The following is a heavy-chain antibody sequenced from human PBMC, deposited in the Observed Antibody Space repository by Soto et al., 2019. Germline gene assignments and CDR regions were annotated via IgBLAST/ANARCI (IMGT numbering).Heavy chain of an antibody. CDR2: IKQDGSEK. CDR1: GFTFSSYW. D-gene: IGHD6-19*01. CDR3: AREGGSGWFRPLDY. V-gene: IGHV3-7*01. J-gene: IGHJ4*02. Sequence: EVQLVESGGGLVQPGGSLRLPCAASGFTFSSYWMSWVRQAPGKGLEWVANIKQDGSEKYYVDSVKGRFTISRDNAKNSLYLQMNSLRDEDTAVYNCAREGGSGWFRPLDYWGQGTLVTVSS.